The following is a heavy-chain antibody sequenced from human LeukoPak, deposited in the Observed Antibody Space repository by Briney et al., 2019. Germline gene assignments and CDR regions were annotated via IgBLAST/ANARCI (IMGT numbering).Heavy chain of an antibody. D-gene: IGHD6-19*01. J-gene: IGHJ4*02. CDR2: ISGSGGTT. V-gene: IGHV3-23*01. CDR1: GFTFTNHY. CDR3: ARRPFGSSGWYADY. Sequence: GGSLRLSCAASGFTFTNHYMSWVRQAPGKGLEWVLGISGSGGTTYYADSVKGRFTISRDNSKNTLYLQMNGLRAEDTAVYYCARRPFGSSGWYADYWGQGTLVTVSS.